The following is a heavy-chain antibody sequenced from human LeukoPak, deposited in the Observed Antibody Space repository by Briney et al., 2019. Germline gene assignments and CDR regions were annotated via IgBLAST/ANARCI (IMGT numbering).Heavy chain of an antibody. CDR3: ATSYDSSGYCKY. J-gene: IGHJ4*02. CDR2: ISGSGDST. CDR1: GFTFSNYA. V-gene: IGHV3-23*01. Sequence: GGSLRLSCAASGFTFSNYAMNWVRQAPGKGLEWVSSISGSGDSTYYADSVEGRFTISRDNSKNTLYLQMHSLRSEDTAVYYCATSYDSSGYCKYWGQGTLVTVSS. D-gene: IGHD3-22*01.